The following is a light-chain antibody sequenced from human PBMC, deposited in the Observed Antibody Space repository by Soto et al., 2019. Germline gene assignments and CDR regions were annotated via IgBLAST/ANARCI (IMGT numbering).Light chain of an antibody. Sequence: QSALTQPASLSGSPGQSITISCTGTSSDIGAYDYVSWFQQHPGKAPKLIIYEVVNRPSGVSNRFSGSKSGNTASLTISGLQAEDEADYYCSSYTTDISPYVFGTGTKVTVL. V-gene: IGLV2-14*01. CDR2: EVV. J-gene: IGLJ1*01. CDR1: SSDIGAYDY. CDR3: SSYTTDISPYV.